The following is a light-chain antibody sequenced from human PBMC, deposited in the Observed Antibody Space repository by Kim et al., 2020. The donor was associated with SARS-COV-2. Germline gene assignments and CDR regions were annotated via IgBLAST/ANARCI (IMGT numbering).Light chain of an antibody. CDR2: DAS. CDR3: ISWTTTCVCV. J-gene: IGLJ1*01. V-gene: IGLV2-14*03. CDR1: ASDVCANNH. Sequence: QSAPTQLASVSDSPGHSITIYCTASASDVCANNHVPWYQQHPGLAPKLLIYDASRRLSGVSSRFSGYKSGNTASLTISGLQPEDDADYSCISWTTTCVCVLGTGTEGTVL.